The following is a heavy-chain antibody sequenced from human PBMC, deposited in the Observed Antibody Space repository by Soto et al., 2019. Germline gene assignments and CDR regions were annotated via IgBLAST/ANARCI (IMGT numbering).Heavy chain of an antibody. CDR1: GGSLSSGVSY. CDR3: AREPSI. Sequence: QVQLQESGPGLVKPSQTLSLTCTVSGGSLSSGVSYWSWIRQHPGKLLEWIGYIYYSGSTYYNPSLKSRVTMSIDTSKNRFSLQLSSVTAAETAVLYCAREPSIWGQGTLVTVSS. J-gene: IGHJ4*02. CDR2: IYYSGST. V-gene: IGHV4-31*03.